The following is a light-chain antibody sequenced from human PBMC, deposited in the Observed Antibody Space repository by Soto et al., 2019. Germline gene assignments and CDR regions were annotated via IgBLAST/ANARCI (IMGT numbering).Light chain of an antibody. Sequence: QSVLTQSPSASGSPGQSVTISCTGTSSDVGNYKYVSWYQQHPGKAPKLMIYEVSKRPSWVPDRFSGSKSGNTASLTVSGLQAEDEADYYCSSYAGSNNWVFGGGTKLTVL. CDR1: SSDVGNYKY. CDR2: EVS. J-gene: IGLJ3*02. CDR3: SSYAGSNNWV. V-gene: IGLV2-8*01.